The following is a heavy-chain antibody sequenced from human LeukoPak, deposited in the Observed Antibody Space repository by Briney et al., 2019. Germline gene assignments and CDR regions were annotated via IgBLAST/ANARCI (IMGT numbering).Heavy chain of an antibody. CDR3: ARNGIDSPQNDLPVEY. CDR2: IWYDGSNK. CDR1: GFTSSRDA. J-gene: IGHJ4*02. D-gene: IGHD1-1*01. V-gene: IGHV3-33*01. Sequence: GSLRVSRAPSGFTSSRDAIHRVRQAPGKGLEWVAVIWYDGSNKYYADSVKGRFTISRDNSKNTLYLQMNSLRAEDTAVYYCARNGIDSPQNDLPVEYWGQGTLVTVSS.